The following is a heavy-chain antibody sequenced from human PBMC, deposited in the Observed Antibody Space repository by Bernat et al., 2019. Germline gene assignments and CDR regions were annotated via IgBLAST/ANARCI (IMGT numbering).Heavy chain of an antibody. V-gene: IGHV4-34*01. J-gene: IGHJ3*01. Sequence: QVQLQQWGAGLLKPSETLSLTCAAYGGSFSGYQWSWVRQPPGKRLEWIGEINHSGSTNYNPSLKSRVTISVDTSKNQFSLKLSSVTAAETTVYYCARRPDGFDVWGQVTMVTVSS. CDR1: GGSFSGYQ. CDR2: INHSGST. CDR3: ARRPDGFDV.